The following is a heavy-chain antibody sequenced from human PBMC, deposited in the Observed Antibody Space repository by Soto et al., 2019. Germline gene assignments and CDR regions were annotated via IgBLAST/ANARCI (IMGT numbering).Heavy chain of an antibody. J-gene: IGHJ4*02. CDR3: ARENHDSSGYYYGA. Sequence: QVQLVQSGAEVKKPGSSVKVSCKASGGTFSSYAISWVRQAPGQGLEWMGGIIPIFGTANYAQKFQGRVTITADESTSTAYMEPSSLRSEDTAVYYCARENHDSSGYYYGAWGQGTLVTVSS. V-gene: IGHV1-69*01. CDR1: GGTFSSYA. D-gene: IGHD3-22*01. CDR2: IIPIFGTA.